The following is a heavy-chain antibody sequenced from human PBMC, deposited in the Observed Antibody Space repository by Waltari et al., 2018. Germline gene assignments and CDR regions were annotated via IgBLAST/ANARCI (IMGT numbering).Heavy chain of an antibody. CDR2: IYSSGST. CDR3: ARHPDRSGSYSSGPHFDY. Sequence: QLQLQESGPGLVKPSETLSLTCTVSGGSISSSSYYWGWIRQPPGKGLEWIGSIYSSGSTYYNPSLKSRVTISVDTSKNQFSLKLGSVTAADTAVYYCARHPDRSGSYSSGPHFDYWGQGTLVTVSS. D-gene: IGHD6-19*01. CDR1: GGSISSSSYY. J-gene: IGHJ4*02. V-gene: IGHV4-39*01.